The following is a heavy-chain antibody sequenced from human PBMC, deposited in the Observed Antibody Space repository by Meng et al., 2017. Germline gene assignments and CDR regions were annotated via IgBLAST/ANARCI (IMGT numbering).Heavy chain of an antibody. J-gene: IGHJ4*02. CDR3: ARGRDTAMVTRALGY. CDR1: GYTFTSYA. CDR2: INTNTGNP. D-gene: IGHD5-18*01. V-gene: IGHV7-4-1*02. Sequence: GESLKISCKASGYTFTSYAMNWVRQAPGQGLEWMGWINTNTGNPTYAQGFTGRFVFSLDTSVSTAYLQISSLKAEDTAVYYCARGRDTAMVTRALGYWGQGTLVTVSS.